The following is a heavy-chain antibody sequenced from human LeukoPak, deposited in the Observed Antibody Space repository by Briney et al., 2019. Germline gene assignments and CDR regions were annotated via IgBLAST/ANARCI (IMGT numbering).Heavy chain of an antibody. CDR3: ATEGYYDSSGYYTDY. Sequence: ASVKVSCKVSGYTLTELSVHWVRQAPGKGFEWMGRFDPEKGETIYAQKFQGRVTMTEDTSTDTAYMELSSLRSEDTAVYYCATEGYYDSSGYYTDYWGQGTLVTVSS. CDR2: FDPEKGET. D-gene: IGHD3-22*01. CDR1: GYTLTELS. J-gene: IGHJ4*02. V-gene: IGHV1-24*01.